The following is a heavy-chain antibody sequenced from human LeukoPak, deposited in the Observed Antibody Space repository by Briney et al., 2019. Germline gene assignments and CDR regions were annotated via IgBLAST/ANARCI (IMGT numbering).Heavy chain of an antibody. CDR3: ARLFGGVTTFDY. CDR1: GFTFGNFW. CDR2: MSGDASYI. Sequence: GGSLRLSCAASGFTFGNFWMSWVRHPPGRGLQWVARMSGDASYIYYVDSVKGRFTISRDNARNSLYLQMNSLSPEDTAIYYCARLFGGVTTFDYWGQGALVTVSS. J-gene: IGHJ4*02. D-gene: IGHD2-8*02. V-gene: IGHV3-7*01.